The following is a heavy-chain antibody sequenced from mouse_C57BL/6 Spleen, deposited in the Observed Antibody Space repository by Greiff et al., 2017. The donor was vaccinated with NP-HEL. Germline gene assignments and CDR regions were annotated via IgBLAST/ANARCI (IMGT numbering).Heavy chain of an antibody. V-gene: IGHV1-75*01. D-gene: IGHD2-3*01. CDR1: GYTFTDYY. CDR2: IFPGSGST. Sequence: VQLQESGPELVKPGASVKISCKASGYTFTDYYINWVKQRPGQGLEWIGWIFPGSGSTYYNEKFKGKARLTVDKSSSTAYMLLSSLTSEDSAVYFCARGGDYDGYPWFAYWGQGTLVTVSA. CDR3: ARGGDYDGYPWFAY. J-gene: IGHJ3*01.